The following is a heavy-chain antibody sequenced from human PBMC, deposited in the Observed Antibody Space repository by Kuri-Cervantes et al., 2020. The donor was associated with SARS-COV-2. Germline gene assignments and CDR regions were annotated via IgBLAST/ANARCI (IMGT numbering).Heavy chain of an antibody. CDR1: GYSISSGYY. D-gene: IGHD3-10*01. V-gene: IGHV4-38-2*01. J-gene: IGHJ3*02. CDR3: ARSVLLWFGEEQGAFDI. Sequence: ESLKISCAVSGYSISSGYYRGWIRQPPGKGLEWIGYIYYSGSTNYNPSLKSRVTISVDTSKSQFSLKLSSVTAADTAVYYCARSVLLWFGEEQGAFDIWGRGTMVTVSS. CDR2: IYYSGST.